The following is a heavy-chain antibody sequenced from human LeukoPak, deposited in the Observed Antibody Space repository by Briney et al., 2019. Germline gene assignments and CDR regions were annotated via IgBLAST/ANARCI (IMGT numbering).Heavy chain of an antibody. J-gene: IGHJ4*02. CDR2: IWYDGSNR. D-gene: IGHD4-17*01. Sequence: PGRSLRLSCAASGFTFRGIGMHWVRQAPGKGLEWVAIIWYDGSNRYYADSVKGRFTISRDNSKNTLFLQMNSLTAEDTAVYYCARDQGTSVTAMVGGHFDYWGPGTLVTVSS. CDR3: ARDQGTSVTAMVGGHFDY. CDR1: GFTFRGIG. V-gene: IGHV3-33*01.